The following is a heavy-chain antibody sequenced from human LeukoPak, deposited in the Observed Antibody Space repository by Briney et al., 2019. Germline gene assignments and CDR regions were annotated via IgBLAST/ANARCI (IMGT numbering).Heavy chain of an antibody. CDR3: ARHGEGFGELPSNWFDP. CDR2: IYPGDSDT. CDR1: GSIFTSYW. J-gene: IGHJ5*02. D-gene: IGHD3-10*01. V-gene: IGHV5-51*01. Sequence: GASLQISCKGSGSIFTSYWIGWVRQMHGKGLEWMGIIYPGDSDTRYSPSFQGQVTISADKSISTAYLQWSSLKASDTAMYYCARHGEGFGELPSNWFDPWGQGTLVAVSS.